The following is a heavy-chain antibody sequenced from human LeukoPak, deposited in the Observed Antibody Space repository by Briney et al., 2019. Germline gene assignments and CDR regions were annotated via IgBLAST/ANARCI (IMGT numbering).Heavy chain of an antibody. CDR2: IRSKAYGGTT. CDR3: ARDHISVAGPFDP. D-gene: IGHD6-19*01. CDR1: GFTFGDYA. Sequence: PGGSLRLSCTASGFTFGDYAMSWVRQAPGKGLEWVGFIRSKAYGGTTEYAASVKGRFTISRDDSKSIAYLQMNSLKSEDTAVYYCARDHISVAGPFDPWGQGTLVTVSS. V-gene: IGHV3-49*04. J-gene: IGHJ5*02.